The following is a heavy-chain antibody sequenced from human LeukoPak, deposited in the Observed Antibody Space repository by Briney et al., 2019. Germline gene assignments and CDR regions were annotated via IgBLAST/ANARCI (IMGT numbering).Heavy chain of an antibody. V-gene: IGHV4-59*01. CDR3: ARSAYCGGDCYPDDAFDI. Sequence: SETLSLTCTVSDGSISSYYWNWFRQPPGKGLEWIGHIYYTGTTHYNPSLKSRVTISVDTSKNQFSLKLSSVTAADTAVYYCARSAYCGGDCYPDDAFDIWGQGTMVTVSS. D-gene: IGHD2-21*02. J-gene: IGHJ3*02. CDR2: IYYTGTT. CDR1: DGSISSYY.